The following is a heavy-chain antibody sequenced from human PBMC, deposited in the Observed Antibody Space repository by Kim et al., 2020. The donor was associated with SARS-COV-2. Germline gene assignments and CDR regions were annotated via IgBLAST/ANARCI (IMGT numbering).Heavy chain of an antibody. CDR2: ISTTGAST. D-gene: IGHD2-15*01. CDR3: AKGKISVAGFDY. V-gene: IGHV3-11*05. Sequence: GGSLRLSCAASGFTFSDYYMTWIRQAPGKGLEWVSSISTTGASTNYADSVKGRFTITRDSAKNSLYLQMNSLRAEDTAVYYCAKGKISVAGFDYWGQGTLVAVSS. CDR1: GFTFSDYY. J-gene: IGHJ4*02.